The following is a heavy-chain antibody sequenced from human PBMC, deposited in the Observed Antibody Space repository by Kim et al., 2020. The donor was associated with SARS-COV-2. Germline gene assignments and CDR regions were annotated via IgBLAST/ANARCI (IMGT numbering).Heavy chain of an antibody. J-gene: IGHJ4*02. CDR3: ARVFLAYCGGDCYSALDY. Sequence: SVKVSCKASGGTFSSYAISWVRQAPGKGLEWMGGIIPIFGTANYAQKFQGRVTITADESTSTAYMELSSLRSEDTSVYYCARVFLAYCGGDCYSALDYWGQGTLVTVSS. CDR1: GGTFSSYA. V-gene: IGHV1-69*13. D-gene: IGHD2-21*01. CDR2: IIPIFGTA.